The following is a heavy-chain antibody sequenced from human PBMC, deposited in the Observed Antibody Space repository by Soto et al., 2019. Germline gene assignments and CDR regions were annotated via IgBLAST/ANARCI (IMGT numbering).Heavy chain of an antibody. V-gene: IGHV3-23*01. CDR3: AKDRPTTSSSKMDV. CDR1: GFTFSTLA. D-gene: IGHD6-6*01. CDR2: ISGGGDGT. J-gene: IGHJ6*04. Sequence: GGSLRLSCAASGFTFSTLAMSWVRQAPGKGLEWVSTISGGGDGTYYADSVKGRFTISRDNSKNTMYLQMDSLRAEDTAVYYCAKDRPTTSSSKMDVWGKGTTVTVSS.